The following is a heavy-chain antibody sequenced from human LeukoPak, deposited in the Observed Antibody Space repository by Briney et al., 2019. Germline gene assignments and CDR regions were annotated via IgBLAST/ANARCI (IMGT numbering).Heavy chain of an antibody. CDR3: ARAGNTRFDY. J-gene: IGHJ4*02. CDR1: GFTFTTYW. D-gene: IGHD2/OR15-2a*01. CDR2: IKQDGTEK. V-gene: IGHV3-7*03. Sequence: GGSLRLSCAASGFTFTTYWMSWVRQAPGKGVEWVANIKQDGTEKYYVDSVKGRFTISRDNAKNSLYLQMNSLRVEDTAVYYCARAGNTRFDYWGQGTLVTVSS.